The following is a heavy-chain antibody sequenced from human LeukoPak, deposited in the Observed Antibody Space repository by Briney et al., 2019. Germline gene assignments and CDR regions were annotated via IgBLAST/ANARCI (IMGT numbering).Heavy chain of an antibody. V-gene: IGHV3-23*01. CDR2: ISGSGGST. J-gene: IGHJ4*02. CDR1: GFTFSSYA. Sequence: GGSLRLSCAASGFTFSSYAMSWVRQAPGKGLEWVSAISGSGGSTYYADSVKGRFTISRDNSKNTLYLQMNSLRAEDTAVYYCAKGGGTTVTKLYYFDYWGQGTLVTVSS. D-gene: IGHD4-17*01. CDR3: AKGGGTTVTKLYYFDY.